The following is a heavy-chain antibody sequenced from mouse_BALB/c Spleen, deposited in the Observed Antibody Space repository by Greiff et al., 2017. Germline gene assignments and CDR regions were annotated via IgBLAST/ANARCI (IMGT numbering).Heavy chain of an antibody. CDR1: GYTFTSYW. V-gene: IGHV1-87*01. CDR2: IYPGDGDT. CDR3: ARKRIDGYSVY. Sequence: VQLQQSGAELARPGASVKLSCKASGYTFTSYWMQWVKQRPGQGLEWIGAIYPGDGDTRYTQKFKGKATLTADKSSSTAYMQLSSLASEDSAVYYCARKRIDGYSVYWGEGTTLTVSS. J-gene: IGHJ2*01.